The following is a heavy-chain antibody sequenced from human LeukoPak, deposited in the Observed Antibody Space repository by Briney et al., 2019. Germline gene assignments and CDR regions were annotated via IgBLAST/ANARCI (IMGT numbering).Heavy chain of an antibody. CDR3: ARFYGGNLPFDP. CDR2: IWPGDSDT. J-gene: IGHJ5*02. CDR1: GYTFTNYW. Sequence: GQSLKISCKGSGYTFTNYWIGWVRQMPGKGLEWMGVIWPGDSDTRYSPSFQGQVTISADKSITTAYLQWRSLKASDTAICYCARFYGGNLPFDPWGQGTLVTVSS. V-gene: IGHV5-51*01. D-gene: IGHD4-23*01.